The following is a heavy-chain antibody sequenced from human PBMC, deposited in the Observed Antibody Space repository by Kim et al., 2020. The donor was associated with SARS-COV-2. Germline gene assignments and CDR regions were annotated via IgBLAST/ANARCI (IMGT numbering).Heavy chain of an antibody. D-gene: IGHD3-22*01. V-gene: IGHV3-23*01. J-gene: IGHJ1*01. CDR3: AKPSSADYYDSSGWDFQH. CDR2: ISGSGGST. Sequence: GGSLRLSCAASGFTFSSYAMSWVRQAPGKGLEWVSAISGSGGSTYYADSVKGRFTISRDNSKNTVYLQMNSLRAEDTAVYYCAKPSSADYYDSSGWDFQHWGQGTLVTVSS. CDR1: GFTFSSYA.